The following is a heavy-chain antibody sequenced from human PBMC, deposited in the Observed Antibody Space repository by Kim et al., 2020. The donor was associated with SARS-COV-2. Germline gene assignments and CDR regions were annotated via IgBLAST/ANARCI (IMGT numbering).Heavy chain of an antibody. D-gene: IGHD4-17*01. CDR3: STSTDRGDYGDYIDY. V-gene: IGHV3-15*01. J-gene: IGHJ4*02. Sequence: AEPVKGRFTISRDDSKDTLYLQMNSLKPEDTAVYYCSTSTDRGDYGDYIDYWGQGTLVTVSS.